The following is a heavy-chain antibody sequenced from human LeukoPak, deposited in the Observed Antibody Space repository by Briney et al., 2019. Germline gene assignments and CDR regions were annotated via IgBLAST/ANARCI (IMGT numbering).Heavy chain of an antibody. J-gene: IGHJ5*02. V-gene: IGHV3-21*01. Sequence: GGSLRLSCAASGFIFSSYTMNWVRQAPGKGLEWVSSINSRSDKIFYADSVKGRFTISRDNAKNSLYLQMNSLRAEDTAVYYCVRDVVVRNWFDPWGQGTLVTVS. D-gene: IGHD2-21*01. CDR1: GFIFSSYT. CDR2: INSRSDKI. CDR3: VRDVVVRNWFDP.